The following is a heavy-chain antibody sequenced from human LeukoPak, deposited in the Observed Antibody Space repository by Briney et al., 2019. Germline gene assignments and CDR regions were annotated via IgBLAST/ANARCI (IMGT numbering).Heavy chain of an antibody. Sequence: SVKVSCKASGGTFSSYAISWVRQAPGQGLEWMGGIIPIFGTANYAQKFQGRVTITADESTSTAYMELSSLRSEDTAVYYCARDLRYSGYVTQFDYWGQGTLVTVSS. V-gene: IGHV1-69*13. CDR1: GGTFSSYA. J-gene: IGHJ4*02. D-gene: IGHD5-12*01. CDR3: ARDLRYSGYVTQFDY. CDR2: IIPIFGTA.